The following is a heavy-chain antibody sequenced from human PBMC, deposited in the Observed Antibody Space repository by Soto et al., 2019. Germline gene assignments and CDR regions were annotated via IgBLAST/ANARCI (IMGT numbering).Heavy chain of an antibody. CDR1: GGSISSSSYY. V-gene: IGHV4-39*01. CDR2: IYYSGST. Sequence: PSETLSLTCTVSGGSISSSSYYWGWIRQPPGKGLEWIGSIYYSGSTYYNPSLKSRVTISVDTSKNQFSLKLSSVTAADTAVYYCAXLGTDYGGNAFPAPFDYWGQGTLVTVSS. J-gene: IGHJ4*02. CDR3: AXLGTDYGGNAFPAPFDY. D-gene: IGHD4-17*01.